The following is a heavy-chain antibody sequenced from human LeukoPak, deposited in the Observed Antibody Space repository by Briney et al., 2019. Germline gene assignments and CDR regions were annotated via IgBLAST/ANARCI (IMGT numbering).Heavy chain of an antibody. V-gene: IGHV3-23*01. D-gene: IGHD1-26*01. CDR2: ISGSGSST. Sequence: PGGSLRLSCAASGFTFSSYSMNWARQAPGKGLEWVSGISGSGSSTYYADSVKGRFTLSRDYPKNTLYLQMNSLRAEDTAVYFCAKYSGSYYYPPNWDSWGQGTLVTVSS. J-gene: IGHJ4*02. CDR1: GFTFSSYS. CDR3: AKYSGSYYYPPNWDS.